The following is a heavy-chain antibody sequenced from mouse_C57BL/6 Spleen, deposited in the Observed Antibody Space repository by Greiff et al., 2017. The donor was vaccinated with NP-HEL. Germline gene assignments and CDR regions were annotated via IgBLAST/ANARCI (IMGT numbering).Heavy chain of an antibody. V-gene: IGHV1-81*01. Sequence: VQLQESGAELARPGASVKLSCKASGYTFTSYGISWVKQRTGQGLEWIGEIYPRSGNTYYNEKFKGKATLTADKSSSTAYMELRSLTSEDSAVYFCARCYYGSSPDYYAMDYWGQGTSVTVSS. D-gene: IGHD1-1*01. CDR1: GYTFTSYG. CDR3: ARCYYGSSPDYYAMDY. CDR2: IYPRSGNT. J-gene: IGHJ4*01.